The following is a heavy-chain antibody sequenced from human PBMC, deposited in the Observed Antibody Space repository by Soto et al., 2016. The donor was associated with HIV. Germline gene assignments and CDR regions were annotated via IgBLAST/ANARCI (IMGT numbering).Heavy chain of an antibody. J-gene: IGHJ6*03. CDR3: ARDMVTLYYYYMDV. D-gene: IGHD2-21*02. Sequence: EVQLVESGGGLVQPGGSLRLSCAASGFTFSTYWMHWVRQAPGKGLVWVSRINGDGSSTSYADSVKGRFTISRDNAKNTLYLQMNSLRAEDTAVYYCARDMVTLYYYYMDVWGKGTTVTVSS. CDR1: GFTFSTYW. V-gene: IGHV3-74*01. CDR2: INGDGSST.